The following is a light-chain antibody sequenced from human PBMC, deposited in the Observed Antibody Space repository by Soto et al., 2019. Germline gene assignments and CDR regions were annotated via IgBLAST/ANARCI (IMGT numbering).Light chain of an antibody. CDR1: QSVSRD. J-gene: IGKJ5*01. Sequence: EIVMTQSPATLSVSPGERATLSCRASQSVSRDLAWYQQKPGQAPRLLIWGASNRATGIPARFSGSGSGTDFTLTISSLEPEDFAVYYCQQRSNWPPITFGQGTRLEIK. CDR2: GAS. V-gene: IGKV3-11*01. CDR3: QQRSNWPPIT.